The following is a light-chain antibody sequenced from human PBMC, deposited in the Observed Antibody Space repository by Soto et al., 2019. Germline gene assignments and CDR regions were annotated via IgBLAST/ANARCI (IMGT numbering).Light chain of an antibody. J-gene: IGLJ1*01. CDR2: DVS. CDR3: GSYTTSSNYV. V-gene: IGLV2-14*01. Sequence: QSALTQPASVSGSPGQSITISCTGTSSDVGAYNYVSWYQQHLGKAPKLMIYDVSHRPSGVSHRFSGSKSGNTASLTISGLQAEDEADYYCGSYTTSSNYVFGTGTKVTVL. CDR1: SSDVGAYNY.